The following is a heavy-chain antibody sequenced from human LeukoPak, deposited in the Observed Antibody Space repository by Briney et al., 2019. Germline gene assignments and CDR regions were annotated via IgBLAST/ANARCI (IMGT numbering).Heavy chain of an antibody. V-gene: IGHV3-30*04. CDR2: ISYDGSNK. D-gene: IGHD3-16*01. CDR1: GFTFSSYA. CDR3: ARDGSTPWGYYMDV. J-gene: IGHJ6*03. Sequence: GGSLRLSCAASGFTFSSYAIHWVRQAPGKGLEGVAVISYDGSNKYYADSVKGRFTISRDNSKNTLYLQLNSLRAEDTAVYYCARDGSTPWGYYMDVWGKGTTVTISS.